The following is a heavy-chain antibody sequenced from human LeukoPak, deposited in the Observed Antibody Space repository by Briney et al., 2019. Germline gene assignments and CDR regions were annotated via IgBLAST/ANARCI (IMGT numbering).Heavy chain of an antibody. CDR3: AKRYSSSWYYFDY. CDR1: AFTFSSYA. D-gene: IGHD6-13*01. V-gene: IGHV3-23*01. CDR2: IGGSGGST. J-gene: IGHJ4*02. Sequence: GGSLRLSCAASAFTFSSYAMSWVRQAPGKGLEWVSVIGGSGGSTYYADSVKGRFTISRDNSKNTLFLQMNSLRAEDTAVYYCAKRYSSSWYYFDYWGQGTLVTVSS.